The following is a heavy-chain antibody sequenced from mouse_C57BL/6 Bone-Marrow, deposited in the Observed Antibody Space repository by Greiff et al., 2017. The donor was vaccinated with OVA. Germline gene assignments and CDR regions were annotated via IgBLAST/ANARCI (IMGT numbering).Heavy chain of an antibody. D-gene: IGHD2-1*01. V-gene: IGHV1-64*01. J-gene: IGHJ4*01. CDR1: GYTFTSYW. CDR3: ARRAGNYEEEYAMDY. Sequence: QVQLKQPGAELVKPGASVKLSCKASGYTFTSYWMNWVKQRPGQGLEWIGMIYPNSGSTNYNEKFKSKATLTVDKSSSTAYMQHSSLTSEDSAVYYLARRAGNYEEEYAMDYWGQGTSVTVSS. CDR2: IYPNSGST.